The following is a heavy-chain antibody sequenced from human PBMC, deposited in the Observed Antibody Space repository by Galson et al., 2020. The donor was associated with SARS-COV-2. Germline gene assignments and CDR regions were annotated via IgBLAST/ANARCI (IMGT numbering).Heavy chain of an antibody. CDR2: FDPEDGET. J-gene: IGHJ4*02. Sequence: ASVKVSCKVSGYTLTELSMHCVRQAPGKGLEWTGGFDPEDGETYNAQKFQGRVTMTEDKSTDTVYMDLSSLRSEDTAVYYCATTSPNRWVQHSFFYFDYWGQGTLVTVSS. D-gene: IGHD1-1*01. V-gene: IGHV1-24*01. CDR1: GYTLTELS. CDR3: ATTSPNRWVQHSFFYFDY.